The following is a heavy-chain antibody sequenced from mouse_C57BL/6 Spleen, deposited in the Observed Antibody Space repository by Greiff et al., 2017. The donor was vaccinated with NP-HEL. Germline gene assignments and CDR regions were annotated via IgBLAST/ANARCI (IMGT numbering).Heavy chain of an antibody. J-gene: IGHJ1*03. CDR3: ARNRGLRVLWYLDV. Sequence: EVKLVEPGGGLVNPGGSLKLPSAASGFTFSSYAMSWVRQPPEKRLEWVATISDGGSYTYYPDNVKGRSTISRDNAKNNLYLQMSHLKSEDTAMYYCARNRGLRVLWYLDVWGTGTTVTVSS. V-gene: IGHV5-4*03. CDR1: GFTFSSYA. D-gene: IGHD2-4*01. CDR2: ISDGGSYT.